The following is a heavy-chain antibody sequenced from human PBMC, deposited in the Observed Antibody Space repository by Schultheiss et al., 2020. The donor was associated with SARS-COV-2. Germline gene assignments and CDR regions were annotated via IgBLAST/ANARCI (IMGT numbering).Heavy chain of an antibody. V-gene: IGHV4-39*01. J-gene: IGHJ4*02. CDR1: GCSISSSSYY. Sequence: SQTLSLTCTVSGCSISSSSYYWGWIRQPPGKGLEWIGSIYYSGSTYYNPSLKSRVTISVDTSKNQFSLKLSSVTAADTAVYYCARLNGIAVAGYFDYWGQGTLVTVSS. D-gene: IGHD6-19*01. CDR2: IYYSGST. CDR3: ARLNGIAVAGYFDY.